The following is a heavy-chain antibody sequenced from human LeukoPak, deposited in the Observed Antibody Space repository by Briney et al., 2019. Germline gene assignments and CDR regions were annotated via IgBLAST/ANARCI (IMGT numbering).Heavy chain of an antibody. CDR2: IYTSGST. J-gene: IGHJ4*02. V-gene: IGHV4-4*07. Sequence: PSETLSLTCTVSGGSISSYYWSWIRQPAGKGLEWIGRIYTSGSTNYTPSLKSRVTMSVDTSKNQFSLKLSSVTAADTAVYYCARGPMFFGVAYCDYWGQGTLVTVSS. CDR1: GGSISSYY. D-gene: IGHD3-3*01. CDR3: ARGPMFFGVAYCDY.